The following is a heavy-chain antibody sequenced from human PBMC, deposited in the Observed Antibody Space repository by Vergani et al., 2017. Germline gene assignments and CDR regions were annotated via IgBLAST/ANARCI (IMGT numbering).Heavy chain of an antibody. Sequence: EVELVQSGPEMRKPGESLKISCKGSEYSFGNYWIGWVRQMPGKVLEWMGIIYPADSDTLYSPSFQGQVTISADKSISTAFLQWDSLKASDTPLYYCARHTTYTDSWGQGTLVTVSS. CDR2: IYPADSDT. V-gene: IGHV5-51*01. CDR1: EYSFGNYW. CDR3: ARHTTYTDS. D-gene: IGHD1-1*01. J-gene: IGHJ4*02.